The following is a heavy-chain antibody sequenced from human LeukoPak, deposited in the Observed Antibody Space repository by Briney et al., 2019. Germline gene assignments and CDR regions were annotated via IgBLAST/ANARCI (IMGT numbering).Heavy chain of an antibody. D-gene: IGHD3-10*01. Sequence: SETLSLTCTVSGGSISSYYWSWIRQPPGKGLEWIGYIYYSGSTNYNPSLKSRVTISVDTSKNQFSLKLSSVTAADTAVYYCARVRKGNYYGSGSYSSRYYYGMDVWGQGTTVTVSS. V-gene: IGHV4-59*01. CDR1: GGSISSYY. CDR3: ARVRKGNYYGSGSYSSRYYYGMDV. J-gene: IGHJ6*02. CDR2: IYYSGST.